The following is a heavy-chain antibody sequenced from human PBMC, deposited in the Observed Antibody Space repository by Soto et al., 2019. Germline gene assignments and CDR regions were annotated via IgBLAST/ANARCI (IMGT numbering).Heavy chain of an antibody. J-gene: IGHJ6*02. V-gene: IGHV1-46*03. CDR2: INPSGGST. CDR1: GYTFTSCY. D-gene: IGHD3-22*01. Sequence: ASVKVSCKASGYTFTSCYMHWVRQAPGQGLEWMGIINPSGGSTSYAQKFQGRVTMTRDTSTSTVYMELSSLRSEDTAVYYCARAHLITTSFMDVWGQGTTVTVSS. CDR3: ARAHLITTSFMDV.